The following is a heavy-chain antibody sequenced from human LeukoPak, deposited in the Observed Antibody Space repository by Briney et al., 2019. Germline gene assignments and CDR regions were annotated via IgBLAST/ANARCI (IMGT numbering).Heavy chain of an antibody. CDR1: GGSISSSSYY. Sequence: PSETLSLTCTVSGGSISSSSYYWGWIRQPPGKGLEWIGSIYYSGSTYYHPSLKSRVTISVDTSKNQFSLKLSSVTAADTAVYYCARYRDILTGYDYWGQGTLVTVSS. D-gene: IGHD3-9*01. V-gene: IGHV4-39*01. J-gene: IGHJ4*02. CDR3: ARYRDILTGYDY. CDR2: IYYSGST.